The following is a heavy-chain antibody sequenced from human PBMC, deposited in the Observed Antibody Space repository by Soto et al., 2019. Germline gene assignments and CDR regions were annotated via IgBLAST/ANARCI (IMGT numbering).Heavy chain of an antibody. CDR1: GFTFSSYS. V-gene: IGHV3-21*01. CDR2: ISSSSSYI. Sequence: EVQLVESGGGLVKPGGSLRLSCAASGFTFSSYSMNWVRQAPGKGLEWVSSISSSSSYIYYADSVKGRFTISRDNAKNSLNLQMNSLRAEDTAVYYCARVRITMVRGGTNWFDPWGQGTLVTVSS. D-gene: IGHD3-10*01. J-gene: IGHJ5*02. CDR3: ARVRITMVRGGTNWFDP.